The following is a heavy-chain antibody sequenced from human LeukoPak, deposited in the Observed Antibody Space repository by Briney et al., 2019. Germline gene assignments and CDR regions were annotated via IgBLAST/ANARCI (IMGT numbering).Heavy chain of an antibody. J-gene: IGHJ5*02. CDR2: ISGSGGST. Sequence: GGSLRLSCAASGFTFSSYAMSWVRQAPGKGLEWVSAISGSGGSTYYADSVKGRFTISRDNSKNTLYLQMNSLRAEDTAVYYCAKVELAYCGGDCYTNWFDHWGQGTLVTVSS. CDR3: AKVELAYCGGDCYTNWFDH. V-gene: IGHV3-23*01. CDR1: GFTFSSYA. D-gene: IGHD2-21*02.